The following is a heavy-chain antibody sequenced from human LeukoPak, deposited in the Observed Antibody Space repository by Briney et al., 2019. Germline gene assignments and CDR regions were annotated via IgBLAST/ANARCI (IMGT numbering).Heavy chain of an antibody. J-gene: IGHJ5*02. CDR3: ARDQWSIAVAGTDWFDP. CDR1: GYTFTSYG. CDR2: INPNSGGT. D-gene: IGHD6-19*01. Sequence: GASVKVSCKASGYTFTSYGISWARHAPGQGLELMGWINPNSGGTNYAQKFQGRVTMTRDTSISTAYMELSRLRSDDTAVYYCARDQWSIAVAGTDWFDPWGQGTLVTVSS. V-gene: IGHV1-2*02.